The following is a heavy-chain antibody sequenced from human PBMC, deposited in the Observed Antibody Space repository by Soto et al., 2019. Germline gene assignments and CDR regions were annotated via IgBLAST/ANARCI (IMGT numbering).Heavy chain of an antibody. CDR1: VYTFTGYY. CDR2: INPNSGGT. J-gene: IGHJ6*02. CDR3: STDLLASCSGGXCPYGMDF. D-gene: IGHD2-15*01. V-gene: IGHV1-2*02. Sequence: GASMKCSFKDSVYTFTGYYMHWLRQAPLQVLDCIVWINPNSGGTNYAQNFQGRVTMTRDTSISKAYMELSMLRSDDTAVYYCSTDLLASCSGGXCPYGMDFRGQGNT.